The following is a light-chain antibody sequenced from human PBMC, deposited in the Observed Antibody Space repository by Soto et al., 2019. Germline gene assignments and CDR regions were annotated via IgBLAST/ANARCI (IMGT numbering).Light chain of an antibody. CDR2: TAS. V-gene: IGKV1-39*01. CDR3: QQSYSTPYT. CDR1: QTISGY. J-gene: IGKJ2*01. Sequence: IQLTQSPSSLSASVGDRVTISCRASQTISGYLNWYQQKPGKAPNLLIFTASTLPSGVPSRFSGSGYATDFTLTITDVQPEDFATYYCQQSYSTPYTFGQGTRLDIK.